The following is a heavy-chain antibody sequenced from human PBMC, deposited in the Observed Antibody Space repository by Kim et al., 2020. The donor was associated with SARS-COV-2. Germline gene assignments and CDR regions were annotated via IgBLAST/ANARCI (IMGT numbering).Heavy chain of an antibody. CDR3: ARHRRITMVRGALPHFDY. J-gene: IGHJ4*02. D-gene: IGHD3-10*01. V-gene: IGHV4-39*01. CDR2: IYYSGST. CDR1: GGSISSSSYY. Sequence: SETLSLTCTVSGGSISSSSYYWGWIRQPPGKGLEWIGSIYYSGSTYYNPSLKSRVTISVDTSKNQFSLKLSSVTAADTAVYYCARHRRITMVRGALPHFDYWGQGTLVTVSS.